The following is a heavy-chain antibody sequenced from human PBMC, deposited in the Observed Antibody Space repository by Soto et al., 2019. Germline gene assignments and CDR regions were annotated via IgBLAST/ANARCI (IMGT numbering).Heavy chain of an antibody. J-gene: IGHJ4*02. V-gene: IGHV4-39*07. CDR3: ARDKITGLFDY. Sequence: SETLSLTCTVSGGSISSSNYYWGWIRQPPGKGLEWIGSIYYSGSTYYNPSLKSRVTISVDTSKNQFSLKLTSVTAADTAVYYCARDKITGLFDYWGQGTLVTVSS. D-gene: IGHD2-8*02. CDR2: IYYSGST. CDR1: GGSISSSNYY.